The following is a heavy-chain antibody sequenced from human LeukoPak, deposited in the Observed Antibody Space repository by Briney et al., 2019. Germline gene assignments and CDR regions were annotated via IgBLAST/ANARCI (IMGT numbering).Heavy chain of an antibody. J-gene: IGHJ4*02. D-gene: IGHD3/OR15-3a*01. Sequence: GASLKISCKGSGSSFTTYWIGWVRQMPGKGLEWMGIIYPGDSDTRYSPSFQGQVTISADKSISTAYLQWSSLRAADTAMYYCARHEGLTKIDYWGQGTLVTVSS. CDR3: ARHEGLTKIDY. V-gene: IGHV5-51*01. CDR1: GSSFTTYW. CDR2: IYPGDSDT.